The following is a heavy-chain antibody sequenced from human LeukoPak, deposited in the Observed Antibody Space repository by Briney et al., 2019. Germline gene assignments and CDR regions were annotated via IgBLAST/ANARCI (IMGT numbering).Heavy chain of an antibody. Sequence: GGSLRLSCAASGFTVSSNYMSWVRQAPGKGLEWVSVIYSGRSTYYADSVKGRFTISRDNSKNTLYLQMNSLRAEDTAVYYCARGDSSGHDAFDIWGQGTMVTVSS. CDR3: ARGDSSGHDAFDI. J-gene: IGHJ3*02. CDR1: GFTVSSNY. CDR2: IYSGRST. D-gene: IGHD6-19*01. V-gene: IGHV3-53*01.